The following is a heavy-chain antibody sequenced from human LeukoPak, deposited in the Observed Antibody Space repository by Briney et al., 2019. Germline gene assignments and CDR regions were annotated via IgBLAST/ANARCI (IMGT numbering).Heavy chain of an antibody. CDR1: GFTFSSYA. J-gene: IGHJ4*02. CDR3: ARGYTAFDY. CDR2: ISGSGGSS. V-gene: IGHV3-23*01. Sequence: GGSLRLSCAASGFTFSSYAMSWVRQAPGKGLEWVSAISGSGGSSYYADSVKGRFTISRDNAKNSLYLQMNSLRAEDTAVYYCARGYTAFDYWGQGTLVTVSS. D-gene: IGHD5-18*01.